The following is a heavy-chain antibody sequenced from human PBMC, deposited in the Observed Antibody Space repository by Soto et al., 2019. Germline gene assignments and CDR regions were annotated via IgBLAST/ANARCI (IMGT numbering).Heavy chain of an antibody. CDR3: ARDQAAGGTISRYFQE. CDR2: ISGGGSTT. J-gene: IGHJ1*01. Sequence: PGGSLRLSCEASGFTFSSYAMSWVRQAPGKGLEWVSGISGGGSTTYYADSVKGRFTISRDNSKNTLYLQVNSLRAGDTAVYYCARDQAAGGTISRYFQEWGQGTLVTVSS. CDR1: GFTFSSYA. D-gene: IGHD6-13*01. V-gene: IGHV3-23*01.